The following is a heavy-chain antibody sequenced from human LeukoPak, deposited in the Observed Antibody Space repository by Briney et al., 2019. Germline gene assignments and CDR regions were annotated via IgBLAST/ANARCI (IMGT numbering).Heavy chain of an antibody. D-gene: IGHD6-19*01. CDR3: ARHSHHSSGWVY. V-gene: IGHV4-39*01. Sequence: SETLSLTCTVSGGCISSSSYYWGWIRQPPGKGLEWIGSIYHSGSTYYNPSLKSRVTISVDTSKNQFSLKLSSVTAADTAVYYCARHSHHSSGWVYWGQGTLVTVSS. J-gene: IGHJ4*02. CDR2: IYHSGST. CDR1: GGCISSSSYY.